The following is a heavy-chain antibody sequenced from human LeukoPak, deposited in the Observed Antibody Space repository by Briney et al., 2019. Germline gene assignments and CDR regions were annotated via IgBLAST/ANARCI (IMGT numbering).Heavy chain of an antibody. D-gene: IGHD6-13*01. CDR1: GVSISDSF. CDR2: FHASGST. CDR3: AKDQTARSSRSWYADWYFDL. V-gene: IGHV4-4*07. Sequence: SETLSLTCAVSGVSISDSFWTWIRQPAGKGLEWIGRFHASGSTNYNPSLKSRVTMSVDTSKNHFSLRLASVTAADTAVYYCAKDQTARSSRSWYADWYFDLWGRGTLVTVSS. J-gene: IGHJ2*01.